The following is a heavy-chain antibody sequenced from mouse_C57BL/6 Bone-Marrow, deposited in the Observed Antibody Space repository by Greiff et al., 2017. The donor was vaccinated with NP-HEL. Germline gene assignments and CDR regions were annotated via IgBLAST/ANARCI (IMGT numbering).Heavy chain of an antibody. V-gene: IGHV14-4*01. D-gene: IGHD2-2*01. CDR3: TTAFWLRRTGD. CDR2: IDPENGDT. J-gene: IGHJ2*01. CDR1: GFTIKDDY. Sequence: EVQLQQSGAELVRPGASVKLSCTASGFTIKDDYMHWVKQRPEQGLEWIGWIDPENGDTEYASKFQGKATITADTSSNTAYLQLSSLTSEDTAVYDCTTAFWLRRTGDWGQGTTLTVSS.